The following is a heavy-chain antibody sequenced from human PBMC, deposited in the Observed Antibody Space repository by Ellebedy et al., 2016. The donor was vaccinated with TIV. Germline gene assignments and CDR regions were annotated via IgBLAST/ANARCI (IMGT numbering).Heavy chain of an antibody. V-gene: IGHV3-33*01. CDR3: ARDPGFFDRYDFDY. D-gene: IGHD3-9*01. CDR2: IWYDGTNK. Sequence: PGGSLRLSCVASGFXFSSYTMHWVPQAPGNLLEWVAVIWYDGTNKYYVDSVKGRFTISRDYSKNTLYLQMNSLRVEDTAVYYCARDPGFFDRYDFDYWGQGTLVTVSS. J-gene: IGHJ4*02. CDR1: GFXFSSYT.